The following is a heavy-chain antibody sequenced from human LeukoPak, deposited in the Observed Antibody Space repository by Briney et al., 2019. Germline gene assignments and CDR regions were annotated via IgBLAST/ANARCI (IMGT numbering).Heavy chain of an antibody. J-gene: IGHJ6*03. Sequence: PSETLSLTCTVSGGSISSGGYYWSWIRQPPGKGLEWIGYIYHSGSTYYNPSLKSRVTISVDRSKNQFSLKLSSVTAADTAVYYCARDSGAEDYDFWSGPFMDVWGKGTTVTVSS. CDR1: GGSISSGGYY. D-gene: IGHD3-3*01. V-gene: IGHV4-30-2*01. CDR2: IYHSGST. CDR3: ARDSGAEDYDFWSGPFMDV.